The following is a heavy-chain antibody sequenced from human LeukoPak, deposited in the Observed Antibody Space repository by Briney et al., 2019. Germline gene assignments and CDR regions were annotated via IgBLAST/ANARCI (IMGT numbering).Heavy chain of an antibody. D-gene: IGHD6-19*01. V-gene: IGHV1-24*01. CDR3: ATTTAIAVPDY. CDR1: VDTLTELS. CDR2: FDPEDGET. Sequence: ASVKVSCKVSVDTLTELSMHWVRQAHGKGLEWMGGFDPEDGETIYAQKFQGRVTMTEDTSTDTAYMELSSLRSEDTAVYYCATTTAIAVPDYWGQGTLVTVSS. J-gene: IGHJ4*02.